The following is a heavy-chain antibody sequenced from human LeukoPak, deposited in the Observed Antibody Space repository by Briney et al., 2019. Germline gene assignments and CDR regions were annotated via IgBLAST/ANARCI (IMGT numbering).Heavy chain of an antibody. CDR2: INSDGRST. V-gene: IGHV3-74*01. J-gene: IGHJ4*02. D-gene: IGHD6-19*01. Sequence: PGGSLRLSCAASGLTFSTYWMHWVRQAPGKGLVWVSRINSDGRSTTYADFVQGRFTISRDNAKNTLYLQMNSLRAEDTAVYYCAREGTSGWYYFDYWGQGTLVTVSS. CDR1: GLTFSTYW. CDR3: AREGTSGWYYFDY.